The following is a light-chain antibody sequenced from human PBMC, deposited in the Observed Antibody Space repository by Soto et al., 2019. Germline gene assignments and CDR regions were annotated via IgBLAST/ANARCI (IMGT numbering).Light chain of an antibody. V-gene: IGKV1-39*01. J-gene: IGKJ2*01. CDR1: HSINNY. CDR2: AAS. Sequence: IQMTQSPSSLSASVGDRVIITCRSDHSINNYLNWYQQRPGKVTKLLIYAASTSQSGVPSRFSGSGSGRVFTLTINSLQPEDFATSYCQQSYSTLGTFGRGTRVEI. CDR3: QQSYSTLGT.